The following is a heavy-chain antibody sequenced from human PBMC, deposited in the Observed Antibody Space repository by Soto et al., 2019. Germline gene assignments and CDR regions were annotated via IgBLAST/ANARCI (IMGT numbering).Heavy chain of an antibody. J-gene: IGHJ4*02. V-gene: IGHV1-18*01. CDR1: GYTFTSYG. D-gene: IGHD4-17*01. Sequence: QVQLVQSGVEVKKPGASVKVSCKASGYTFTSYGISWVRQAPGQGLEWMGWIGAKNGNTVYAQKLQGRVTMTTDTSTSTAYMELRSLTSDDTAVYYCARRGVATVTSVWDSWGQGTLVTVSS. CDR2: IGAKNGNT. CDR3: ARRGVATVTSVWDS.